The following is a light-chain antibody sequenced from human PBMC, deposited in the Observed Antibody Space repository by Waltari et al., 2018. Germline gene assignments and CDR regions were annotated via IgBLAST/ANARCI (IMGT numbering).Light chain of an antibody. CDR2: EGS. CDR1: SSDVGSYNL. J-gene: IGLJ2*01. CDR3: CSYAGSSTFEV. Sequence: QSALTQPASVSGSPGQSITIPCTGTSSDVGSYNLVPWYQQHPGKAPKLMIYEGSKRPSGVSNRFSGSKSGNTASLRISGLQAEDEADYYCCSYAGSSTFEVFGGGTKLTVL. V-gene: IGLV2-23*03.